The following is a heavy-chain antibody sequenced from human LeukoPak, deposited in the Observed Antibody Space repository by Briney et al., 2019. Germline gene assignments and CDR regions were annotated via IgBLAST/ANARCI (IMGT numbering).Heavy chain of an antibody. D-gene: IGHD3-10*01. Sequence: PSETLSLTCTVSGGSISSYYWSWVRQPPGKGLEWIGFVYYTGSTNYNPSLKSRVTMSVDTSKNQFSLKLSSVTAADTAVYYCAREMVRGEFDYWGQGTLVTVSS. J-gene: IGHJ4*02. CDR3: AREMVRGEFDY. CDR1: GGSISSYY. CDR2: VYYTGST. V-gene: IGHV4-59*12.